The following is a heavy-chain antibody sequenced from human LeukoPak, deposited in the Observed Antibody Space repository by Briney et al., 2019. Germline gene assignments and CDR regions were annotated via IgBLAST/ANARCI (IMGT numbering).Heavy chain of an antibody. Sequence: PGGSLRLSCAASGFSFSGYAMHWVRQAPGKGLEWVAVISYDGSNKYYADSVKGRFTISRDNAKNSLYLQMSSLRAEDTAVYYCARDRGGRYYDFWSGYEDVWGQGTTVTVSS. CDR2: ISYDGSNK. CDR1: GFSFSGYA. CDR3: ARDRGGRYYDFWSGYEDV. J-gene: IGHJ6*02. V-gene: IGHV3-30-3*01. D-gene: IGHD3-3*01.